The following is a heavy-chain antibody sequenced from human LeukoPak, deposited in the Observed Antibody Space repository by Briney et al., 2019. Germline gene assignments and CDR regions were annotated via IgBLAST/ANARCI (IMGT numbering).Heavy chain of an antibody. Sequence: GASVKVSCKASGYTFTSYGISWVRQAPGQGLEWMGWISAYNGNTNYAQKLRGRVTMTTDTSTSTAYMELRSLRSDDTAVYYCARRATYYYGSSNWFDPWGQGTLVTVSS. CDR1: GYTFTSYG. V-gene: IGHV1-18*01. CDR2: ISAYNGNT. D-gene: IGHD3-10*01. J-gene: IGHJ5*02. CDR3: ARRATYYYGSSNWFDP.